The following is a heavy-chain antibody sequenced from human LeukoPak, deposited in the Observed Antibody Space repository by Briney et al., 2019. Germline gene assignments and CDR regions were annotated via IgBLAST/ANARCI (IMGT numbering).Heavy chain of an antibody. J-gene: IGHJ4*02. V-gene: IGHV1-18*01. CDR3: ATAYCTNGVCHTFDY. CDR2: ISAYNGNT. Sequence: ASVKVSCRASGYTFTSYGISWVRQAPGQGLEWMGWISAYNGNTNYAQKLQGRVTMTTDTSTSTAYMELSSLRSEDTAVYYCATAYCTNGVCHTFDYWGQGTLVTVSS. CDR1: GYTFTSYG. D-gene: IGHD2-8*01.